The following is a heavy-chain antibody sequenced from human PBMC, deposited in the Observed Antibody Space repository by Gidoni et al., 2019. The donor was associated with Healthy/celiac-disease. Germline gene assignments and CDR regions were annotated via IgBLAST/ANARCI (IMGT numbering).Heavy chain of an antibody. V-gene: IGHV4-34*01. CDR3: AKTPVGGIYYNGFDY. CDR1: GGSCSGYY. D-gene: IGHD3-10*01. J-gene: IGHJ4*02. Sequence: QVQLQQWGAGLLKPSETLSLTCAVYGGSCSGYYWSWIRTPPGKGLEWIGEINHSGSTNYNPSCKSRVTISVDTSKNPFSLKLSSVTAADTAVYYCAKTPVGGIYYNGFDYWGQGTLVTVSS. CDR2: INHSGST.